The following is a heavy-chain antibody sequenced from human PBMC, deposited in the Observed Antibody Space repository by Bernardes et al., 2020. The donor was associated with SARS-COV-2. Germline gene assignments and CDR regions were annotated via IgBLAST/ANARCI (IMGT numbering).Heavy chain of an antibody. CDR3: ARVPNLNGLLWFGEPPRPFDY. V-gene: IGHV1-8*01. J-gene: IGHJ4*02. D-gene: IGHD3-10*01. Sequence: ASVKVSCKASGYTFTSYDINWVRQATGQGLEWMGWMNPNSGNTGYAQKFQGRVTMTRNTSISTAYMELSSLRSEDTAVYYCARVPNLNGLLWFGEPPRPFDYWGQGTLVTVSS. CDR1: GYTFTSYD. CDR2: MNPNSGNT.